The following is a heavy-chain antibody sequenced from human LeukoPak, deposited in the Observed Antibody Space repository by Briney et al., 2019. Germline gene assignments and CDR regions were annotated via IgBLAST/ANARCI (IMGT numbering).Heavy chain of an antibody. V-gene: IGHV2-70*11. CDR2: IDWDDDK. CDR3: ARGITVVFDY. Sequence: SGPRLVTATQTLTLTCTFSGFSLNTSGMCVSWIRQPPGKALEWLARIDWDDDKYSSTSLKTRLTISKDTSKNQVVLTMTNMDPVDTATYYCARGITVVFDYWGQGTLVTVSS. J-gene: IGHJ4*02. D-gene: IGHD3-16*01. CDR1: GFSLNTSGMC.